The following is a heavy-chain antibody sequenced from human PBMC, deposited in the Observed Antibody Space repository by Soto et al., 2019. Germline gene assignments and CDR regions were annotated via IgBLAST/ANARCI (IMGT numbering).Heavy chain of an antibody. V-gene: IGHV3-33*01. Sequence: VGSLRLSCAATGFTFSDYGMHWVRQAPGKGPEWVAVIWYDGSLKYYADSVRGRFAISRDNSENTLYLQMNTLRAEDTAVYHCAREYYDFWGDFYNGKDGFDIWGQGTMVTVSS. D-gene: IGHD3-3*01. CDR1: GFTFSDYG. J-gene: IGHJ3*02. CDR2: IWYDGSLK. CDR3: AREYYDFWGDFYNGKDGFDI.